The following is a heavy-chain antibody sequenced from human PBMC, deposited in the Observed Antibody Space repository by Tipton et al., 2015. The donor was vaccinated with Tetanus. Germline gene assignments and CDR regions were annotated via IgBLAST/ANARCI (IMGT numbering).Heavy chain of an antibody. J-gene: IGHJ4*02. CDR3: ARSMPKGATVFDY. CDR1: GASINSHH. V-gene: IGHV4-59*07. CDR2: IYYSGST. Sequence: TLSLTCSVSGASINSHHWSWIRQPPGKGLEWIGYIYYSGSTNYNPSLKSRVTISVDTSKNQFSLKLRSVTAADTAVYYCARSMPKGATVFDYWGQGTLVTVSS. D-gene: IGHD1-26*01.